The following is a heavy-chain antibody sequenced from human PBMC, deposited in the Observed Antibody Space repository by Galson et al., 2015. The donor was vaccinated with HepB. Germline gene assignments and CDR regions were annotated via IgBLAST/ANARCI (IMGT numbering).Heavy chain of an antibody. CDR1: GFIFSTYS. CDR2: ISGSGNYI. Sequence: SLRLSCAASGFIFSTYSMNWVRQAPGKGLEWVSSISGSGNYIKYADSVKGRFTVSRDNVKNSLYLQMNSLRAEDTAVYYCTRYGPGNYLNEAFGSDYWGQGTLVTVSS. D-gene: IGHD3-10*01. V-gene: IGHV3-21*01. CDR3: TRYGPGNYLNEAFGSDY. J-gene: IGHJ4*02.